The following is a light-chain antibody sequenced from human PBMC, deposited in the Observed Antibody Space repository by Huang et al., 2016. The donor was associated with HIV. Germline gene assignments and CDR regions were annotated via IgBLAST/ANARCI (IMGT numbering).Light chain of an antibody. Sequence: DIQMTHSPSSLSASVGDTVTITCRSSQSISNNLNWYQQKTGKAPKLLVYAASSLQGGVPSRFSGSGSGSDFTITISRLRPEDFATYYCQQSYNTPLTFGQGTRLDIK. CDR3: QQSYNTPLT. V-gene: IGKV1-39*01. CDR2: AAS. J-gene: IGKJ5*01. CDR1: QSISNN.